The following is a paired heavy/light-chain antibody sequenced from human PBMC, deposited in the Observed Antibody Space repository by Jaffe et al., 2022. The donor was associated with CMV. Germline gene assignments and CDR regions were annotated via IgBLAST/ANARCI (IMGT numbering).Light chain of an antibody. V-gene: IGKV1-12*01. CDR3: QQANNFPLA. J-gene: IGKJ4*01. CDR1: QGIASS. Sequence: DIQMTQSPSSVSASVGDRVSITCRASQGIASSIAWYQQKPGKAPKLLIYGTSRLQSGVPSRFSGSGSGTEFTLTISSLQPDDFATYYCQQANNFPLAFGGGTEVAIK. CDR2: GTS.
Heavy chain of an antibody. D-gene: IGHD3-10*01. V-gene: IGHV3-48*02. CDR2: IGSGNSPI. CDR1: GFTFSTYN. J-gene: IGHJ4*02. Sequence: EVQLVESGGGLVQPGGSLRLSCAASGFTFSTYNMNWVRQAPGKGLEWVSYIGSGNSPIYYADSVKGRFTISRDNAKNSLYLQMNSLRDEDTAVYYCARDYYRSGSYPHDYWGQGTLVTVSS. CDR3: ARDYYRSGSYPHDY.